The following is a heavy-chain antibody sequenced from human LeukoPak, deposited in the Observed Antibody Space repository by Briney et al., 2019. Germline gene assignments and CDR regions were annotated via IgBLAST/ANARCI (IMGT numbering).Heavy chain of an antibody. Sequence: GGSLRLSCEVSGFIFSNSWMHWVRQTPGKGLVWVSRMYGDMSDISYADSVKGRFTISRNNAKNTVYLQMNSLRGEDTAVYYCARDLGLRGSKWGQGTLVTVSS. D-gene: IGHD4-23*01. CDR3: ARDLGLRGSK. CDR1: GFIFSNSW. J-gene: IGHJ4*02. V-gene: IGHV3-74*01. CDR2: MYGDMSDI.